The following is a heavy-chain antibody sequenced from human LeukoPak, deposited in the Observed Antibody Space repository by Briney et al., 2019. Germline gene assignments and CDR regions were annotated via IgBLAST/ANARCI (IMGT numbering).Heavy chain of an antibody. J-gene: IGHJ4*02. D-gene: IGHD6-13*01. V-gene: IGHV4-39*01. Sequence: PSETLSLTCTVSGGSISSSTYYWGWIRQPPGKGLEWIGSIYYSGSTYYNPSLKGRVTISVDTSKNQFSLKLSSVTAADTAVYYCARRAWGYSSTWYFDYWGQGTLVTVSS. CDR1: GGSISSSTYY. CDR2: IYYSGST. CDR3: ARRAWGYSSTWYFDY.